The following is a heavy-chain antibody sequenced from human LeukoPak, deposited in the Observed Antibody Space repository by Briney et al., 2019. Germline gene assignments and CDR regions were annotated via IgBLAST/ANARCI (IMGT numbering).Heavy chain of an antibody. CDR1: GFTFDDYA. Sequence: PGGSLRLSCAASGFTFDDYAMHWVRQAPGKGLEWASGITWNSDTIGYADSVKGRFTISRDNAKNSLYLQMNSLRAEDTALYYCAKDNYYDSSGYYGLDFDYWGQGTLVTVSS. CDR2: ITWNSDTI. D-gene: IGHD3-22*01. J-gene: IGHJ4*02. CDR3: AKDNYYDSSGYYGLDFDY. V-gene: IGHV3-9*01.